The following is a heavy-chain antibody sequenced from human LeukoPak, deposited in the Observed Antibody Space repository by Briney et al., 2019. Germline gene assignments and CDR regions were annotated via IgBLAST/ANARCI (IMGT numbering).Heavy chain of an antibody. D-gene: IGHD4-17*01. CDR1: GGSISSGGYY. CDR2: IYYSGST. V-gene: IGHV4-31*03. J-gene: IGHJ6*04. Sequence: SETLSLTCTVSGGSISSGGYYWSWIRQHPGKGLEWIGYIYYSGSTYYNPSLKSRVTISVDTSMNQFSLKLSSVTAADTAVYYCARDRSTVTTRVYYGMDVWGKGTTVTVSS. CDR3: ARDRSTVTTRVYYGMDV.